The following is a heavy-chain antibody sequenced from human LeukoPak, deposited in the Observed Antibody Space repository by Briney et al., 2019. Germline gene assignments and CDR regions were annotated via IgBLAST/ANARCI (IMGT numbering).Heavy chain of an antibody. CDR3: ARARNRGILTGYHLHY. J-gene: IGHJ4*02. D-gene: IGHD3-9*01. CDR2: ISSSSSYI. Sequence: PGGSLRLSCAASGFTFSSYSMNWVRQAPGKGLEWVSSISSSSSYIYYADSVKGRFTISRDNAKNSLYLQMNSLRDEDTAVYYCARARNRGILTGYHLHYWGQGTLVTVSS. CDR1: GFTFSSYS. V-gene: IGHV3-21*01.